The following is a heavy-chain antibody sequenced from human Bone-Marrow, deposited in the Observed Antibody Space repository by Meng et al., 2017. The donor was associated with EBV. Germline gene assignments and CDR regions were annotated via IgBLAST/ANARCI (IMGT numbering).Heavy chain of an antibody. CDR1: GYTFSSFD. CDR3: ARNLYGDGMRDY. J-gene: IGHJ4*02. Sequence: QVQLVQAGAEVTKPGASVKVSCKGSGYTFSSFDINWVRQATGQGLEWMGWMSPDSGKTGYAEKFQGRVTLARDTPINTAYLELSSLTSEDTAVYYCARNLYGDGMRDYWGQGTLVTVSS. CDR2: MSPDSGKT. V-gene: IGHV1-8*01. D-gene: IGHD2-21*02.